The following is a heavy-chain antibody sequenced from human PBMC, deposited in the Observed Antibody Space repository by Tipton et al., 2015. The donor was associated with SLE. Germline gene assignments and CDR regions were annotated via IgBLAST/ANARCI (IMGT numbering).Heavy chain of an antibody. J-gene: IGHJ4*02. Sequence: TLSLTCAVYGGSFSGYYWSWIRQPPGKGLEWIGEINHSGSTNYNPSLKSRVTISVDTSKNQFSLKLSSVTAADTAVYYCARRRTVKPFDYWGQGTLVTVSS. CDR1: GGSFSGYY. CDR3: ARRRTVKPFDY. D-gene: IGHD4-17*01. V-gene: IGHV4-34*01. CDR2: INHSGST.